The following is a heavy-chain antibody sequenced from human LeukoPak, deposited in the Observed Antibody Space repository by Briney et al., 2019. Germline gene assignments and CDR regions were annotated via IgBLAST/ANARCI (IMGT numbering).Heavy chain of an antibody. CDR1: GFAFSSYG. Sequence: GGSLRLSCAASGFAFSSYGMHWVRQAPGKGLEWVAVIWYDGSNKYYADSVKGRFTISRDNSKNTLYLQMNSLRAEDTAVYYCARDGSSGWYWVDYWGQGTLVTVSS. D-gene: IGHD6-19*01. CDR2: IWYDGSNK. V-gene: IGHV3-33*01. J-gene: IGHJ4*02. CDR3: ARDGSSGWYWVDY.